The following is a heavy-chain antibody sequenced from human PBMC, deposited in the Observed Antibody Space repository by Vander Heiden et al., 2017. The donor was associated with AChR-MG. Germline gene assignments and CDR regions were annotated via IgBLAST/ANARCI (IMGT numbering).Heavy chain of an antibody. V-gene: IGHV4-34*01. CDR1: GGSFSGYY. J-gene: IGHJ4*02. Sequence: QVQLQQWGAGLLKPSETLSLTCAVYGGSFSGYYWSWIRQPPGKGLEWIGEINHSGSTNYNPSLKSRVTISVDTSKNQFSLKLSSVTAADTAVYYCARGPWFGPKRYFDYWGQGTLVTVSS. D-gene: IGHD3-10*01. CDR3: ARGPWFGPKRYFDY. CDR2: INHSGST.